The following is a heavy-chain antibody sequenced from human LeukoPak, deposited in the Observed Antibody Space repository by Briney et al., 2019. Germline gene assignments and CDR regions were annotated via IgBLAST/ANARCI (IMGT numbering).Heavy chain of an antibody. D-gene: IGHD1-1*01. CDR3: ARDDNWAFDY. J-gene: IGHJ4*02. CDR2: IGKTNAI. CDR1: GFTFSSYA. V-gene: IGHV3-48*04. Sequence: GGSLRLSCAASGFTFSSYAMSWVRQAPGKGLEWISYIGKTNAIYDADSVKGRFTISRDNAKNSLYLQMNSLRPDDTAVYYCARDDNWAFDYWGQGTLVTVSS.